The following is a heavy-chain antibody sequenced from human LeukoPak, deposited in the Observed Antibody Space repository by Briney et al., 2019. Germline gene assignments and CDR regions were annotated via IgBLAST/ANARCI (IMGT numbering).Heavy chain of an antibody. CDR1: GYTFTSYD. CDR3: ATYCSSISCYGGRLPGFDP. CDR2: MSPNSGNT. J-gene: IGHJ5*02. D-gene: IGHD2-2*01. Sequence: GASVKVSCQASGYTFTSYDINWVRPATGQGLEWMGWMSPNSGNTGYAQKFQGRVTMTRNTSVSTAYMELSSLRSEDTAMYYCATYCSSISCYGGRLPGFDPWGQGTLVTVSS. V-gene: IGHV1-8*01.